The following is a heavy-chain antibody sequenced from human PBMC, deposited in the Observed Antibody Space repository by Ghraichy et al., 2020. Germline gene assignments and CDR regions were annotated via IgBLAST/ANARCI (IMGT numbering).Heavy chain of an antibody. J-gene: IGHJ3*02. V-gene: IGHV4-39*01. CDR2: IYYSGTT. Sequence: SETLSLTCTVSGGSISSRSFYWGWIRQPPGKGLEWIGKIYYSGTTYYNPSLKSRVTISEDTSKNQVSLKLSFVTAADTAVYFCARGTTAITADGFDIWGQGTVVTVSS. CDR1: GGSISSRSFY. CDR3: ARGTTAITADGFDI. D-gene: IGHD4-17*01.